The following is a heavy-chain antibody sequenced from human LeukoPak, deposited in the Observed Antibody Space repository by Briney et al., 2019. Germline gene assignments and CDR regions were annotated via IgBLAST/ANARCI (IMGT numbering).Heavy chain of an antibody. Sequence: SETLSLTCTVSGGSISSSSYYWGWIRQPPGKGLEWIGSIYYSGSTYYNPSLKSRVTIYVDTSKNQFSLKLSSVTAADTAVYYCARRVGSNKKVWFDPWAQGPLVTVSS. CDR2: IYYSGST. V-gene: IGHV4-39*01. J-gene: IGHJ5*02. CDR3: ARRVGSNKKVWFDP. CDR1: GGSISSSSYY. D-gene: IGHD1-26*01.